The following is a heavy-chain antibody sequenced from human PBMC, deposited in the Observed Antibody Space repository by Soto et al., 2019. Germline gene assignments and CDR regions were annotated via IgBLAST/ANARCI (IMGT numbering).Heavy chain of an antibody. CDR1: GFTFSSYS. D-gene: IGHD1-26*01. Sequence: WGSLSLSCTGSGFTFSSYSMHWFRQAPGKGLEWVAVMSYDRVNKFYGDPVNGRFTVSRDNSKSKFYLKMNNLCFEDTVIYYCARGGRPAVQGRWFDPGGQETVVTFSS. CDR3: ARGGRPAVQGRWFDP. CDR2: MSYDRVNK. J-gene: IGHJ5*02. V-gene: IGHV3-30-3*01.